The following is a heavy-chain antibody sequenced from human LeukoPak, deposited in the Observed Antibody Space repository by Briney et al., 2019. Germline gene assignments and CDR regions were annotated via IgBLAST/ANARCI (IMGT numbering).Heavy chain of an antibody. CDR3: ARWIQLWPKAYYFDY. CDR1: GGSISSYY. Sequence: SGTLSLTCTVSGGSISSYYWSWIRQPPGKGLEWIGYIYYSGSTNYNPSLKSRVTISVDTSKNQFSLKLSSVTAADTAVYYCARWIQLWPKAYYFDYWGQGTLVTVSS. D-gene: IGHD5-18*01. J-gene: IGHJ4*02. V-gene: IGHV4-59*01. CDR2: IYYSGST.